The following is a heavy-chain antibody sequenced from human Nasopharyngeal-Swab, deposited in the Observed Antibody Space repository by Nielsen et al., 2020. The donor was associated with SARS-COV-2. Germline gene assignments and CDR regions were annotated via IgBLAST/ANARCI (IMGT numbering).Heavy chain of an antibody. CDR1: GGSFSDYY. V-gene: IGHV4-38-2*01. D-gene: IGHD6-13*01. CDR2: IYHSGST. CDR3: ASLPRIAAAGTGNDY. J-gene: IGHJ4*02. Sequence: SETLSLTCAVYGGSFSDYYWGWIRQPPGKGLEWIGSIYHSGSTYYNPSLKSRVTISVDTSKNQFSLKLSSVTAADTAVYYCASLPRIAAAGTGNDYWGQGTLVTVSS.